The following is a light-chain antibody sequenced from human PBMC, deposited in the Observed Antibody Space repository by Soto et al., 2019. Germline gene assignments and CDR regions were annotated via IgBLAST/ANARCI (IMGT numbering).Light chain of an antibody. CDR2: EVS. CDR1: SSDVGGYNY. CDR3: SSYAGITKVV. V-gene: IGLV2-8*01. Sequence: QSALTQPPSASGSPGQSVTISCTGTSSDVGGYNYVSWYQQHPGKAPNLMIYEVSKRPSGVPDRFSGSKSGNTASLTVSGLQAEDEADYYCSSYAGITKVVFGGGTKLTVL. J-gene: IGLJ2*01.